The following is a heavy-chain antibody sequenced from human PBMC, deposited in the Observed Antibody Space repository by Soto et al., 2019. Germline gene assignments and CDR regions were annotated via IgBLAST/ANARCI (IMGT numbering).Heavy chain of an antibody. CDR2: ISSSSSYI. J-gene: IGHJ4*02. V-gene: IGHV3-21*01. D-gene: IGHD5-12*01. Sequence: EVQLVESGGGLVKPGGSLRLSCAASGFTFSSYSMNWVRQAPGKGLEWVSSISSSSSYIYYADSVKGRFTISRDNAKNSLYLQMNSLIAEDTAVYYCAREVSKSSGYDFDYWGQGTLVTVST. CDR1: GFTFSSYS. CDR3: AREVSKSSGYDFDY.